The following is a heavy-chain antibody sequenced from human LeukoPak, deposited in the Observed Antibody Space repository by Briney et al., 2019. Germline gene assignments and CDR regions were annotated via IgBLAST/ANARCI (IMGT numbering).Heavy chain of an antibody. V-gene: IGHV3-23*01. D-gene: IGHD3-22*01. J-gene: IGHJ4*02. CDR2: ISGSGGRT. CDR3: AKSALYYYDSSGYSN. Sequence: PGGSLRLSCAASGFTFSSYAMSWVRQAPGKGLEWVSAISGSGGRTYYADSVKGRFTISRDDSKNTLYLQMNSLRAEDTAVYYCAKSALYYYDSSGYSNWGQGTLVTVSS. CDR1: GFTFSSYA.